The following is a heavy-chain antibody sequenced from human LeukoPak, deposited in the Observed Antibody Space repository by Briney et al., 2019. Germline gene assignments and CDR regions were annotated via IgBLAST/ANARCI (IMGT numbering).Heavy chain of an antibody. V-gene: IGHV3-30*02. CDR2: IRYDGSTK. Sequence: GGSLRLSCAASGFILSNCGMHWVRQPPGKGLEWVAFIRYDGSTKYYADSVKGRFTISRDNSKNTLFLQMNSLRDEDTAVYYCAKWNSYQFDDWGQGTLVTVSS. D-gene: IGHD1/OR15-1a*01. CDR3: AKWNSYQFDD. CDR1: GFILSNCG. J-gene: IGHJ4*02.